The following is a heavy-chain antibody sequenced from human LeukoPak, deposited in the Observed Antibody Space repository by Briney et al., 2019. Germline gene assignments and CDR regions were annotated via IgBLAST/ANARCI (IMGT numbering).Heavy chain of an antibody. Sequence: PGGSLRLSCAASGFTVSSNYMSWVRQAPGKGLEWVSSISSSSSYIYYADSVKGRFTISRDNAKNSLYLQMNSLRAEDTAVYYCASLAYPAKVVLDYRGQGTLVTVSS. V-gene: IGHV3-21*01. J-gene: IGHJ4*02. CDR2: ISSSSSYI. D-gene: IGHD2-15*01. CDR1: GFTVSSNY. CDR3: ASLAYPAKVVLDY.